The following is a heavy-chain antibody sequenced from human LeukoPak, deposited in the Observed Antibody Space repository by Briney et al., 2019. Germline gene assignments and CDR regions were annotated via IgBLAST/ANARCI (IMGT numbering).Heavy chain of an antibody. CDR1: GGSISSSSYY. D-gene: IGHD1-26*01. CDR2: IYYSGST. J-gene: IGHJ4*02. CDR3: ARHFGGELIFDY. Sequence: SETLSLTCTVSGGSISSSSYYWGWICQPPGKGLEWIGSIYYSGSTHYNPSLKSRVTISVDTSKNQFSLKLSSVTAADTAVYYCARHFGGELIFDYWGQGTLVTVSS. V-gene: IGHV4-39*01.